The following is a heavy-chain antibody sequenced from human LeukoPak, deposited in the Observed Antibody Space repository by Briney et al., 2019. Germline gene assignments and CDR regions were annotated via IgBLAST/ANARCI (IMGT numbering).Heavy chain of an antibody. D-gene: IGHD3-3*01. V-gene: IGHV1-18*01. CDR1: GYTFNNYG. Sequence: ASVKVSCEASGYTFNNYGITWVRQAPGQGLEWMGWISGYSGKTNYAQNLQGRVTMTRDTSTSTAYMELRSLRSDDTAVYYCARDDKGVFGVVKEGYFQHWGQGTLVTVSS. CDR3: ARDDKGVFGVVKEGYFQH. J-gene: IGHJ1*01. CDR2: ISGYSGKT.